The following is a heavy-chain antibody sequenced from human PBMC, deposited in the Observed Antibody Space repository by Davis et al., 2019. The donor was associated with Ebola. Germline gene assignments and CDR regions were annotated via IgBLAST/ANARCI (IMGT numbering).Heavy chain of an antibody. D-gene: IGHD1-14*01. V-gene: IGHV4-59*01. Sequence: MPSETLSLTCTVSGGSITSYQWNWVRQSPGKGLEWLGSIHSSGTTNYNPSLKSRVTISMDTSQNQFSLRLNSVPPADTAVYYCAKDNPLRWFGPWGQGTLVTVSS. CDR1: GGSITSYQ. CDR3: AKDNPLRWFGP. CDR2: IHSSGTT. J-gene: IGHJ5*02.